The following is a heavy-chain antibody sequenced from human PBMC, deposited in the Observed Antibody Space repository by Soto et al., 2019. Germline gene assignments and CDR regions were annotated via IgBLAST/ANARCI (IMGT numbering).Heavy chain of an antibody. Sequence: EVQLVESGGVVVQPGGSLRLSCAASGFTFDDYTMHWVRQAPGKGLEWVSLISWDGGSTYYADSVKGRFTISRDNSKNSLYLQMNSLRTEDTALHYCAKSRLRFLEWSIFDYWGQGTLVTVSS. CDR1: GFTFDDYT. CDR2: ISWDGGST. D-gene: IGHD3-3*01. V-gene: IGHV3-43*01. J-gene: IGHJ4*02. CDR3: AKSRLRFLEWSIFDY.